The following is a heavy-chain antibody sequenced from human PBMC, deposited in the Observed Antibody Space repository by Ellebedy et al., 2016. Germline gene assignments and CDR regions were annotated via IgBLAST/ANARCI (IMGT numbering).Heavy chain of an antibody. D-gene: IGHD2-2*01. CDR3: ARVDCSSTRCSYDY. Sequence: SETLSLTXTVPGGSISSGDYYWSWIRQPPGKGLEWIGYISYSGSTNYNPSLKSRVTISVDTSKNQFSLKLSSVTAADTGVYYCARVDCSSTRCSYDYWGQGTLVTVSS. V-gene: IGHV4-61*08. J-gene: IGHJ4*02. CDR2: ISYSGST. CDR1: GGSISSGDYY.